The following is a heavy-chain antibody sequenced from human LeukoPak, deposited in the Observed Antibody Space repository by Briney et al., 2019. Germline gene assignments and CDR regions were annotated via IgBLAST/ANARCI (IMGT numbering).Heavy chain of an antibody. CDR1: GGSISSYY. V-gene: IGHV4-4*07. Sequence: PSETLSLTCTVSGGSISSYYWSWIRQPAGKGLEWIGRIYTSGSTNYNPSLKSRVTISVDTSKNQFSLKLSSVTAADTAVYYCARQQEYSGSHNWFDPWGQGTLVTVSS. CDR3: ARQQEYSGSHNWFDP. CDR2: IYTSGST. J-gene: IGHJ5*02. D-gene: IGHD1-26*01.